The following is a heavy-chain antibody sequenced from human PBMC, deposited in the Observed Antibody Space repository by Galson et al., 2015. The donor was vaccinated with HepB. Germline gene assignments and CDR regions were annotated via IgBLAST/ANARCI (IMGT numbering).Heavy chain of an antibody. CDR2: IWYDGSRR. D-gene: IGHD2-2*01. CDR1: GFTFSNYG. J-gene: IGHJ1*01. Sequence: SLRLSCAASGFTFSNYGMHWVRQAPGKGLGWVAVIWYDGSRRYYADSVKGRFTISRDNSKNTLYLQVDSLRAEDTAVYYCATGPGNSGDYSTGWFEYFHLWGQGTLVTVSS. CDR3: ATGPGNSGDYSTGWFEYFHL. V-gene: IGHV3-33*03.